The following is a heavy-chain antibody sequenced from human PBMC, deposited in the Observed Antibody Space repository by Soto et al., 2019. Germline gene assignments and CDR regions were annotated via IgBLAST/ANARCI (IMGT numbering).Heavy chain of an antibody. Sequence: QVQLVQSGAEVKKPGSSVKVSCKTSGGTFSTYTFSWVRQAPGQGLEWMGRIIPMFDITIYAQKFQGRLTTTADTSTSAAYMDLSSLRSEDTAVYDCVKGGAEQQSTSYYHGMDVWGQGTTVTVSS. CDR3: VKGGAEQQSTSYYHGMDV. V-gene: IGHV1-69*02. D-gene: IGHD6-13*01. CDR2: IIPMFDIT. CDR1: GGTFSTYT. J-gene: IGHJ6*02.